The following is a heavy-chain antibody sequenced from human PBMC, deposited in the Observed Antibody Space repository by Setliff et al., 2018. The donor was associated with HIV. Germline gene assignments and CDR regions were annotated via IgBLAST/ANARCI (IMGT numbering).Heavy chain of an antibody. D-gene: IGHD2-2*01. J-gene: IGHJ6*03. Sequence: SETLSLTCTVSGGSISSHYWTWIRQPPGKGLEWIGYIYYSGSTNYNPSLKSRVTISVDTSKNQFSLKLSSVTAADTAVYYCARVGRGAAAPYYYYYYMDVWGKGTTVTVSS. CDR3: ARVGRGAAAPYYYYYYMDV. CDR2: IYYSGST. CDR1: GGSISSHY. V-gene: IGHV4-59*11.